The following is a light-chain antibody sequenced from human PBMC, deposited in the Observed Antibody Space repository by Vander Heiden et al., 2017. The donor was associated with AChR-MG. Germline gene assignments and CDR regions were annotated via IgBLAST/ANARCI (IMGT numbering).Light chain of an antibody. CDR3: QQDDNLRRT. CDR1: QGISNY. Sequence: DIQMTQSPSSLSASVGDRVTITCQASQGISNYLNWYQQKPGKAPKLLIYDASNLETGVPSRFSGSGSGTDFTFTISSLQPEDIATYYCQQDDNLRRTFGQGTKLEIK. V-gene: IGKV1-33*01. CDR2: DAS. J-gene: IGKJ2*01.